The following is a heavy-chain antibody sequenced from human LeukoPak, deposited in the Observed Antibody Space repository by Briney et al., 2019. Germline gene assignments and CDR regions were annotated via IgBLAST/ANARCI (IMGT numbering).Heavy chain of an antibody. CDR3: ATYCSSTSCYAIYYYGMDV. J-gene: IGHJ6*02. Sequence: ASVKVSCKASGGTFSSYAISWVRQAPGQGLEWMGGIIPIFGTANYAQKFQGRVTITADESTSTACMELSSLRSEDTAVYYCATYCSSTSCYAIYYYGMDVWGQGTTVTVSS. V-gene: IGHV1-69*13. CDR1: GGTFSSYA. CDR2: IIPIFGTA. D-gene: IGHD2-2*01.